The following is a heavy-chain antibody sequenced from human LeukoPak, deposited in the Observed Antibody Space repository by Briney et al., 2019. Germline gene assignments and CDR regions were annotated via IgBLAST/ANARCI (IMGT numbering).Heavy chain of an antibody. CDR2: INHSGST. Sequence: SETLSLTCAVYGGSFSGYYWSWTRQPPGKGLEWIGEINHSGSTNYNPSLKSRVTISVDTSKNQFSLKLSSVTAADTAVYYCARSPGGYWGQGTLVTVSS. D-gene: IGHD3-22*01. CDR3: ARSPGGY. J-gene: IGHJ4*02. V-gene: IGHV4-34*01. CDR1: GGSFSGYY.